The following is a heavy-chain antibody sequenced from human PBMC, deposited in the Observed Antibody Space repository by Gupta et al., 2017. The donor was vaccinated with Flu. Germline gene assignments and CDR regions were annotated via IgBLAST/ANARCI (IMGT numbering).Heavy chain of an antibody. J-gene: IGHJ3*02. CDR1: GDSVSSTSSA. V-gene: IGHV6-1*01. CDR3: ARGGMAVAGYAFDI. CDR2: TYYRSRWYH. D-gene: IGHD6-19*01. Sequence: QVQLQQSGPGLVKPSQTLSLTCAISGDSVSSTSSAWIWIRQSPSRGLEWLGRTYYRSRWYHDSAVSVKGRITITPDTSKNQFSLYLTSGTPEDTAVYYCARGGMAVAGYAFDIWGQGTKVIVSS.